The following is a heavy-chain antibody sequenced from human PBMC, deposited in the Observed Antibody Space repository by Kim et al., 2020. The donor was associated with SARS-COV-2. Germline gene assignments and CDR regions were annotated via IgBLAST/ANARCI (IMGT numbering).Heavy chain of an antibody. CDR3: ATQDLEGSIYKYFFDD. J-gene: IGHJ4*01. CDR1: GLSFVTIA. CDR2: ISGSGSST. D-gene: IGHD3-3*01. V-gene: IGHV3-23*01. Sequence: GGSLRLSCEASGLSFVTIAMSWVRQAPGKGPEWVATISGSGSSTYYADSVKGRFTVSRDNFKNALFLQMNSLGVEDTAMYYCATQDLEGSIYKYFFDDWG.